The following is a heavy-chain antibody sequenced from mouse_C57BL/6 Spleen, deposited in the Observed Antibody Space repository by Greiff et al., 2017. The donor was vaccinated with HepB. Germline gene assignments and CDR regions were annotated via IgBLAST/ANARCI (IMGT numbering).Heavy chain of an antibody. J-gene: IGHJ3*01. V-gene: IGHV1-64*01. D-gene: IGHD1-1*01. CDR3: ANYYGSSYATAWFAY. CDR1: GYTFTSYW. Sequence: QVQLQQPGAELVKPGASVKLSCKASGYTFTSYWMHWVKQRPGQGLEWIGMIHPNSGSTNYNEKFKSKATLTVDKSSSTAYMQLSSLTSEDSAVYYCANYYGSSYATAWFAYWGQGTLVTVSA. CDR2: IHPNSGST.